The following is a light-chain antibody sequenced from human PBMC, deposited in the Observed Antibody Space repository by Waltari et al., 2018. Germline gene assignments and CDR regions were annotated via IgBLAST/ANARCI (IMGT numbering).Light chain of an antibody. V-gene: IGLV2-14*01. CDR1: SSDIGGYNY. CDR2: DVS. J-gene: IGLJ1*01. CDR3: ISYTSDTTFV. Sequence: QSALTQPASVSGSPGQSITISCTGTSSDIGGYNYVSWFQQHPGKAPKLIIYDVSVRPSGVSYRFSGSKSGNTASLTISGLQAEDEADYYCISYTSDTTFVFGAGTKVTVL.